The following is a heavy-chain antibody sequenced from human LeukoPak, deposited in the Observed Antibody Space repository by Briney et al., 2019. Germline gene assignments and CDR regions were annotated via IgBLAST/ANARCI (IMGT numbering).Heavy chain of an antibody. CDR3: ARDIVVVPAAIPSWHYYYGMDV. D-gene: IGHD2-2*01. CDR2: ISYDGSNK. J-gene: IGHJ6*02. Sequence: GGSLRLSSAASGFTFSSYAMHWVRQAPGKGLEWVAVISYDGSNKYYADSVKGRFTISRDNSKNTLYLQMNSLRAEDTAVYYCARDIVVVPAAIPSWHYYYGMDVWGQGTTVTVSS. V-gene: IGHV3-30-3*01. CDR1: GFTFSSYA.